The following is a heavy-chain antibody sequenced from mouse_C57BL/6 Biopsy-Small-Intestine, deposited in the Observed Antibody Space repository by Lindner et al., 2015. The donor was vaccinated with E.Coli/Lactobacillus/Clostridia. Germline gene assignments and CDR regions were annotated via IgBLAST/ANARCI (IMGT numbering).Heavy chain of an antibody. V-gene: IGHV1-21*01. CDR3: ARDGRDGVDFWSGYDY. CDR1: GYTFSDYY. D-gene: IGHD2-2*01. CDR2: INANHGGT. J-gene: IGHJ3*01. Sequence: SVKVSCKASGYTFSDYYIHWVRQAPGQGFEWMGWINANHGGTNSAQKFQGRVTMTRDTSITTVYMELTGLRSDDTAVYYCARDGRDGVDFWSGYDYWGQGTLVTVS.